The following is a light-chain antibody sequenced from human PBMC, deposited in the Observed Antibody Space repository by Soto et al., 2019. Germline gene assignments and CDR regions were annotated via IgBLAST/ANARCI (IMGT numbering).Light chain of an antibody. V-gene: IGKV3-15*01. J-gene: IGKJ1*01. CDR1: QSVSSN. CDR3: QQYNNWPPWT. Sequence: EIVTTQSPATLSVSPGERSTLSCRASQSVSSNLVWYQQKPGQAPRLLIYGASTRATGIPAGFSGSGSGTESALTISSLQWEDVAVYYCQQYNNWPPWTFGQGTKVEIK. CDR2: GAS.